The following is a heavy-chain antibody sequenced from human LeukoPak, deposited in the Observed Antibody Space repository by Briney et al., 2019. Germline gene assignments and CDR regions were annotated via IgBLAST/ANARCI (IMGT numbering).Heavy chain of an antibody. CDR2: INPNSGGT. CDR3: ARDPTGGSSWQPIHWFDP. Sequence: ASVKVSCKASGYTFTDYYIHWVRQAPGQGLEWMGWINPNSGGTNYAQKFQGRVTMTRDTSISTAYMELSSLRSEDTAVYYCARDPTGGSSWQPIHWFDPWGQGTLVTVSS. J-gene: IGHJ5*02. CDR1: GYTFTDYY. D-gene: IGHD6-13*01. V-gene: IGHV1-2*02.